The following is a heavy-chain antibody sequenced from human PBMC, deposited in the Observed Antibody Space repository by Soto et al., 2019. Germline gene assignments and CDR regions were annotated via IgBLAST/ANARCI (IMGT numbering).Heavy chain of an antibody. Sequence: QVQLQESGPGLVRPSETLSLTCTVSSDSISSYYWIWIRQSPGNGLEWIGYTDYSGNTNSNPSLKSRVTISEDTSKNQFSLRLSSVTAADTAVYYCARAVGDPLYDLDYWGPGTLVTVSS. D-gene: IGHD6-19*01. V-gene: IGHV4-59*08. CDR1: SDSISSYY. J-gene: IGHJ4*02. CDR3: ARAVGDPLYDLDY. CDR2: TDYSGNT.